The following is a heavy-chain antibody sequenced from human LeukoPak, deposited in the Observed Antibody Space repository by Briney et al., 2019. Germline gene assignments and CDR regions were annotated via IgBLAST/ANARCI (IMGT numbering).Heavy chain of an antibody. CDR1: GGSISSSSYY. J-gene: IGHJ5*02. CDR3: AREFAIEGQLVPGGPFDP. D-gene: IGHD6-13*01. V-gene: IGHV4-39*02. Sequence: SETLSLTCTVSGGSISSSSYYWGWIRQPPGKGLEWIGSIYYSGSTYYNPSLKSRVTISVDTSKNQFSLKLSSVTAADTAVYYCAREFAIEGQLVPGGPFDPWGQGTLVTVSS. CDR2: IYYSGST.